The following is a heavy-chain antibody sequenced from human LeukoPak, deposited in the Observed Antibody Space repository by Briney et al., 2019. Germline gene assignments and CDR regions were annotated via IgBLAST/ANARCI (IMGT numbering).Heavy chain of an antibody. J-gene: IGHJ4*02. D-gene: IGHD5-12*01. CDR1: GFSVSSNY. Sequence: PGGSLRLSCAASGFSVSSNYMSWVRQAPGKGLEWVSVIYSGGSTYYADSVKGRFTISRDNAKNTLYLQMNSLRADDTAVYYCTRGNSGPDYWGQGTLVTVSS. V-gene: IGHV3-66*01. CDR2: IYSGGST. CDR3: TRGNSGPDY.